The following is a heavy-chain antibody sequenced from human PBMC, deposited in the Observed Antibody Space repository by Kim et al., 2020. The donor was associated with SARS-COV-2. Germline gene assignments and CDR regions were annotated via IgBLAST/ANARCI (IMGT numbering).Heavy chain of an antibody. CDR3: ARVSRGTYYTYFYYGMDV. D-gene: IGHD1-26*01. Sequence: GGSLRLSCAASGFTFSNYWMTWVRQAPGKGLEWVANIKEDGSEKFYVDSVRGRFSISRDNAKNSLYLQMNSLRAEDTAVYYCARVSRGTYYTYFYYGMDV. J-gene: IGHJ6*01. CDR1: GFTFSNYW. CDR2: IKEDGSEK. V-gene: IGHV3-7*03.